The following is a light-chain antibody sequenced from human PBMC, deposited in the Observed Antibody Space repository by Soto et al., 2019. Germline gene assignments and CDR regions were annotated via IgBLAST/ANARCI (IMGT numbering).Light chain of an antibody. V-gene: IGLV1-40*01. CDR2: GDN. J-gene: IGLJ1*01. Sequence: QSVLSQPPSVSGAPGQRITISCTGSSSNIGANYDVHWYRQVPGTAPKLLMSGDNNRPSGVADRFSGSKSGTSASLAITRFQAEYEADHYCQSYDSSLNRVFGTGTKVTVL. CDR1: SSNIGANYD. CDR3: QSYDSSLNRV.